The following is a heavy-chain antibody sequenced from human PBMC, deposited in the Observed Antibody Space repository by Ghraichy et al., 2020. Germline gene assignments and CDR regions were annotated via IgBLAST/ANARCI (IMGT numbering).Heavy chain of an antibody. Sequence: GGSLRLSCAASGFTFDDYAMHWVRQAPGKGLEWVSGISWNSGSIGYADSVKGRFTISRDNAKNSLYLQMNSLRAEDTALYYCAKDSASGSYSNYFDYWGQGTLVTVSS. D-gene: IGHD1-26*01. CDR3: AKDSASGSYSNYFDY. V-gene: IGHV3-9*01. CDR1: GFTFDDYA. J-gene: IGHJ4*02. CDR2: ISWNSGSI.